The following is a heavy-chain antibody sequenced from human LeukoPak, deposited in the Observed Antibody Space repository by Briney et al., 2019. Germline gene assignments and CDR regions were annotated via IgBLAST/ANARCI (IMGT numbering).Heavy chain of an antibody. V-gene: IGHV3-23*01. CDR3: ARSLRVRGVPDYMDV. Sequence: PGGSLRLSCAASGFSFGNHAMIWVRQAPGKGLEWVSVVSGSGDTTYYADSVKGRFTISRDNSKNMLYLQMNSLRAEDTAVYYCARSLRVRGVPDYMDVWGKGTTVIISS. D-gene: IGHD3-10*02. CDR1: GFSFGNHA. J-gene: IGHJ6*03. CDR2: VSGSGDTT.